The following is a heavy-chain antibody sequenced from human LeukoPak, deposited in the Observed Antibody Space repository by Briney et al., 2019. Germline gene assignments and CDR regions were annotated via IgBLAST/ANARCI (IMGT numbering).Heavy chain of an antibody. CDR2: IGSSGNYK. D-gene: IGHD4-17*01. J-gene: IGHJ4*02. CDR1: LFIFSYYA. V-gene: IGHV3-21*01. Sequence: GAPLRLSSATSLFIFSYYAMGLVRPAPGEGLGVVSSIGSSGNYKYYADPEWRRLTISRDDHNNLLLQQMKSLRAEDTAIYYCARDTRQTSVTNFDSWGQGTLVTVSS. CDR3: ARDTRQTSVTNFDS.